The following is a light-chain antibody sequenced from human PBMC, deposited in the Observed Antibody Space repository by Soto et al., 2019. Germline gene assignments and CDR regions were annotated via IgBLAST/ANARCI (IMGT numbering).Light chain of an antibody. Sequence: DIQMTQSTSTLPASVGDRVTITWRASQTISSWLAWYQQKPGKAPKLLIYKASTLKSGVPSRFSGSGSGTEFNLTISSLQTDDFATYYCQHYNSYSEAFGQGTKVDIK. CDR2: KAS. CDR3: QHYNSYSEA. CDR1: QTISSW. J-gene: IGKJ1*01. V-gene: IGKV1-5*03.